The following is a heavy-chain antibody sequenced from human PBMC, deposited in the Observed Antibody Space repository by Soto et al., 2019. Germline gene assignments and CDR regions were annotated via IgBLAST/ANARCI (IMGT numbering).Heavy chain of an antibody. Sequence: PSETLSLTCTVSGGSISSYYWSWIRQPPGKGLEWIGYIYYSGSTNYNPSLKSRVTISVDTSKNLFSLKLSSVTAADTAVYYCARTLSHYDFWSGSLMDVWGKGTTVTVSS. D-gene: IGHD3-3*01. CDR1: GGSISSYY. J-gene: IGHJ6*03. CDR3: ARTLSHYDFWSGSLMDV. V-gene: IGHV4-59*01. CDR2: IYYSGST.